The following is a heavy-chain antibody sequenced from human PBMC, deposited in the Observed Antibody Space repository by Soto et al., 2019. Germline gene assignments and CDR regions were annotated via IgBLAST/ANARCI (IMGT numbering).Heavy chain of an antibody. CDR2: VTSSPSSM. CDR3: AREADFASSGYVLDY. V-gene: IGHV3-21*01. D-gene: IGHD3-22*01. CDR1: GFTFSGFS. Sequence: WGSLRLSCAASGFTFSGFSMNWVRQAPGKGLEWVSSVTSSPSSMFYADSVKGRFTISRDDAKDSLFLQMNSLRADDTAVYYCAREADFASSGYVLDYWGLGTLVTVS. J-gene: IGHJ4*02.